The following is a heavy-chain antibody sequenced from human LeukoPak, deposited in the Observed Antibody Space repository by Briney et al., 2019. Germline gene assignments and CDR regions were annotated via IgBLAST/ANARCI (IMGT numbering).Heavy chain of an antibody. CDR3: AKAIPPYYDFWSGYSYYYFDY. CDR1: GFTFSSYS. D-gene: IGHD3-3*01. CDR2: ISGSGGST. J-gene: IGHJ4*02. Sequence: GGSLRLSCAASGFTFSSYSMSWVRQAPGKGLEWVSAISGSGGSTYYADSVKVRFTISRDNSKNTLYLQMNSLRAEDTAVYYCAKAIPPYYDFWSGYSYYYFDYWGQGTLVTVSS. V-gene: IGHV3-23*01.